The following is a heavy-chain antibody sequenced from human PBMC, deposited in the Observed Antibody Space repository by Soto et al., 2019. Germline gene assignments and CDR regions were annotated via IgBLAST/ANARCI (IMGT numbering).Heavy chain of an antibody. CDR2: INPGGGRT. V-gene: IGHV1-46*01. D-gene: IGHD4-17*01. CDR3: ARVHTVTTYFDV. J-gene: IGHJ2*01. CDR1: GYTFTNYY. Sequence: ASVKVSCKASGYTFTNYYIHWVRQAPGQGLEWMGIINPGGGRTNYAQKFQGRVTMTRDTSTSTVYLELSSLRSEDTAVYFCARVHTVTTYFDVWGRGTLVTVSS.